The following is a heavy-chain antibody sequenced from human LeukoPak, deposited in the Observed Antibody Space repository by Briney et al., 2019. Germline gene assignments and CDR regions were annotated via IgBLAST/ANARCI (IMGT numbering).Heavy chain of an antibody. D-gene: IGHD3-10*01. J-gene: IGHJ4*02. Sequence: GGSLRLSCAASGFTFSRYGMHWVRQASGKGLEWVALISYDGSNKYYADSVKGRFTISRDNSKNTLYLQMNSLRPEDTAVYYCAKGDPYGSGSYPVDYWGQGTLVTVSS. CDR2: ISYDGSNK. CDR3: AKGDPYGSGSYPVDY. V-gene: IGHV3-30*18. CDR1: GFTFSRYG.